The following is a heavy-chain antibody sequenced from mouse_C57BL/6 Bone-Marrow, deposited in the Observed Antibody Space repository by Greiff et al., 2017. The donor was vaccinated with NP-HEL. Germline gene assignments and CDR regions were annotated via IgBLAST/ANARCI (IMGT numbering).Heavy chain of an antibody. CDR3: AREGYVGYSYWYFDV. V-gene: IGHV3-6*01. Sequence: EVQLQQSGPGLVKPSQSLSLTCSVTGYSITSGYYWNWIRQFPGNKLEWMGYISYDGSNNYNPSLKNRISITRDTSKNQFFLKLNSVTTEDTATYYCAREGYVGYSYWYFDVWGTGTTVTVSS. CDR1: GYSITSGYY. D-gene: IGHD2-3*01. CDR2: ISYDGSN. J-gene: IGHJ1*03.